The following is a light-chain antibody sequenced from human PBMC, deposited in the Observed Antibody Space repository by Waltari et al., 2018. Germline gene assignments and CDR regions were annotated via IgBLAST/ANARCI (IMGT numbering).Light chain of an antibody. Sequence: IVMTQSPATLSVSPGERATLSCRASQSVSSKLAWYQQKPGQAPRLLIYGASARATGIPARFSGSGSGTEFTLTISSMQSEDFAVYYCQQYNNWPPLFTFGPGTKVDIK. V-gene: IGKV3-15*01. CDR2: GAS. J-gene: IGKJ3*01. CDR1: QSVSSK. CDR3: QQYNNWPPLFT.